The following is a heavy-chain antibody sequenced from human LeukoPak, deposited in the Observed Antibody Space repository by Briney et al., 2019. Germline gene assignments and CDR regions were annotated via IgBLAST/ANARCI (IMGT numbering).Heavy chain of an antibody. D-gene: IGHD6-13*01. CDR1: GDTFSSYV. J-gene: IGHJ4*02. CDR3: ARGIAAARASFDY. Sequence: SVKVSCKASGDTFSSYVISWVRQAPGQGLEWMGGIIPLFGTPNYAQKFQGRVTMTRDTSTSTVYVELSSLRSEDTAVYYCARGIAAARASFDYWGQGTLVTVSS. CDR2: IIPLFGTP. V-gene: IGHV1-69*05.